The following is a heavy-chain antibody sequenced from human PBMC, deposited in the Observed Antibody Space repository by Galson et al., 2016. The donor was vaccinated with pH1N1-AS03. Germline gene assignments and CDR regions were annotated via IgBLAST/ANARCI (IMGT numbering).Heavy chain of an antibody. CDR1: GFPFSGYW. J-gene: IGHJ6*02. Sequence: SLRLSCAASGFPFSGYWMTWVRQAAGKGLEWVANIKQDGSEKYYVDSVKGRFTISRDNAKDSLYMQMNTLRAEDTAVYYCKGAAVPYYYYGMDDWGHGTTVIVSS. CDR3: KGAAVPYYYYGMDD. D-gene: IGHD6-13*01. V-gene: IGHV3-7*03. CDR2: IKQDGSEK.